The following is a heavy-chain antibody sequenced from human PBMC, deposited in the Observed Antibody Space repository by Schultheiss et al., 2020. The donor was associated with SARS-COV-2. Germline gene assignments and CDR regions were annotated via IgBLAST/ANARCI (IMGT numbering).Heavy chain of an antibody. Sequence: GGSLRLSCAASGFTFSSYAMHWVRQAPGKGLEWVAVIYSGGSTYYADSVKGRFTISRHNSKNTLYLQMNSLRAEDTAVYYCATAAIVVPAAMGAFDIWGQGTMVTVSS. D-gene: IGHD2-2*01. CDR2: IYSGGST. CDR1: GFTFSSYA. CDR3: ATAAIVVPAAMGAFDI. J-gene: IGHJ3*02. V-gene: IGHV3-53*04.